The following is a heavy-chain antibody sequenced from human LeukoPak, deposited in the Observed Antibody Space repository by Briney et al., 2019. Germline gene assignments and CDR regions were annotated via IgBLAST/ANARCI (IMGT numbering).Heavy chain of an antibody. D-gene: IGHD2-2*01. CDR1: GYTFPTYG. CDR2: ISAYNGNT. V-gene: IGHV1-18*01. J-gene: IGHJ4*02. CDR3: ARESRRCSSTNCYFDY. Sequence: ASVKVSCKASGYTFPTYGISWVRQAPGQGLEWMGWISAYNGNTNYAQKLQGRVTMTTDTSTTTAYMELRGLRSDDTAMYYCARESRRCSSTNCYFDYWGQGTLVTVSS.